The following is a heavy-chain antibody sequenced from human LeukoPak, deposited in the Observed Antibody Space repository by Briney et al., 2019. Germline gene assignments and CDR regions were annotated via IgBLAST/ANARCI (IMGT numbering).Heavy chain of an antibody. D-gene: IGHD6-13*01. Sequence: PGGSLRLSCAASGFTFSSYSMNWVRQAPGKGLEWVSSISSSSSYIYYADSVKGRFTTSRDNAKNSLYLQMNSLRAEDTAVYYCATAAAGIGWLVWGQGTLVTVSS. CDR2: ISSSSSYI. J-gene: IGHJ4*02. V-gene: IGHV3-21*01. CDR1: GFTFSSYS. CDR3: ATAAAGIGWLV.